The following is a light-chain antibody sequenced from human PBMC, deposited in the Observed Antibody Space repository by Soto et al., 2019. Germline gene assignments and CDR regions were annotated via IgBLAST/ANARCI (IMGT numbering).Light chain of an antibody. CDR1: QSVSSSY. V-gene: IGKV3-20*01. CDR2: GAS. J-gene: IGKJ1*01. Sequence: EIVLTQSPGTLSIYPGERATLSCRASQSVSSSYLAWYQQKPGQAPRPLIYGASSRAIGIPDRFSGSGSGTDFTLTISRLEPEDFAVYYCQQYGSSPWTFGQGTKV. CDR3: QQYGSSPWT.